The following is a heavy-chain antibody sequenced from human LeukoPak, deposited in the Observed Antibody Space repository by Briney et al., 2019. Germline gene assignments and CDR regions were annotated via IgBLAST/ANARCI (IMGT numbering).Heavy chain of an antibody. CDR2: IYSSEFT. CDR3: ARGSDDYKLGNY. Sequence: SETLSLSCTVSGGSFDNSYCWTWVRQPPGKGPDWIATIYSSEFTYYNPSFGSRVTISADTSKNLFSLRLSSVTAADTAVYYCARGSDDYKLGNYWGQGTLVTVSS. D-gene: IGHD5-24*01. J-gene: IGHJ4*02. V-gene: IGHV4-39*02. CDR1: GGSFDNSYC.